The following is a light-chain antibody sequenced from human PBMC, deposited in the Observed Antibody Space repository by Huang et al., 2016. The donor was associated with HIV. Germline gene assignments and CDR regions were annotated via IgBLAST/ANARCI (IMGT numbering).Light chain of an antibody. V-gene: IGKV4-1*01. CDR3: QQYYNTPFA. CDR2: WAS. J-gene: IGKJ4*01. CDR1: QSVLYSSNNKNY. Sequence: DILMTLSPYSLAVSLGERATINCKTSQSVLYSSNNKNYLAWYQQKPGQSPKLLIYWASTRESGVPDRFSGSGSGTDFTLTISSLQAEDVAVYYCQQYYNTPFAFGGGTKVEIK.